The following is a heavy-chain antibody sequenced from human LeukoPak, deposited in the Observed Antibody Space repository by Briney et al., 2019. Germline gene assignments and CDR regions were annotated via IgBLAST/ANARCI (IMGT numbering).Heavy chain of an antibody. D-gene: IGHD6-19*01. J-gene: IGHJ4*02. CDR1: GFTFSSYE. CDR3: ARVPGHSGWNFDY. V-gene: IGHV3-48*03. Sequence: GGSLRLSCAASGFTFSSYEMNWVRQAPGKWLEWVSYISSSGSTIYYADSVKGRFTISRDNAKNSLHLQMHSLRAEDTAVYYCARVPGHSGWNFDYWGQGTLVTVSS. CDR2: ISSSGSTI.